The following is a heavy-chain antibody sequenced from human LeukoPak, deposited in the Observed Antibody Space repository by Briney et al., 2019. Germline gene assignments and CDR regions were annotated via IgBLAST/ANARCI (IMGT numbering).Heavy chain of an antibody. V-gene: IGHV1-3*01. Sequence: ASVKVSCKASGYTFTSYAMHWVRQAPGQRLEWMGWINAGNGNTKYSQKFQGRVAITRDTSASTAYMELSSLRSEDTAVYYCARDYSGSYYRNTFDYWGQGTLVTVSS. CDR2: INAGNGNT. D-gene: IGHD1-26*01. CDR1: GYTFTSYA. CDR3: ARDYSGSYYRNTFDY. J-gene: IGHJ4*02.